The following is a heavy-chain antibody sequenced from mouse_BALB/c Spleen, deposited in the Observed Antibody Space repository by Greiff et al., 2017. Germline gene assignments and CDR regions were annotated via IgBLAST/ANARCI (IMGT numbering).Heavy chain of an antibody. CDR2: ISSGSSTI. V-gene: IGHV5-17*02. CDR1: GFTFSSFG. J-gene: IGHJ4*01. Sequence: EVQLQESGGGLVQPGGSRKLSCAASGFTFSSFGMHWVRQAPEKGLEWVAYISSGSSTIYYADTVKGRFTISRDNPKNTLFLQMTSLRSEDTAMYYCARSEAMDYWGQGTSVTVSS. CDR3: ARSEAMDY.